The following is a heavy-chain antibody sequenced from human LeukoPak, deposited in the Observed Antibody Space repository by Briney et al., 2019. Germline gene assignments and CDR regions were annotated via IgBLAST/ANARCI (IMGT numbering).Heavy chain of an antibody. D-gene: IGHD4-23*01. Sequence: SVKVSCKASGYTFTSYGISWVRQAPGQGLEWMGGIIPIFGTANYAQKFQGRVTITADESTSTAYMELSSLRSDDTAVYYCARGIYGGRDYYFDYWGQGTLVTVSS. CDR2: IIPIFGTA. CDR3: ARGIYGGRDYYFDY. CDR1: GYTFTSYG. J-gene: IGHJ4*02. V-gene: IGHV1-69*13.